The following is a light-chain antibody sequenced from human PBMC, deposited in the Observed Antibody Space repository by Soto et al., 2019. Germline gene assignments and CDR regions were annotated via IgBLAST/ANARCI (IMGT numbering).Light chain of an antibody. CDR3: QQYDSSPIT. V-gene: IGKV3-20*01. CDR1: QSVTSRY. CDR2: AAS. Sequence: EIVLTQSPGILSLSPGERATLSCRASQSVTSRYVAWYQQKPGQSPRLLIYAASSRATGIPDSFSGSGSGTDFTLTISRLEPEDFAVYYCQQYDSSPITFDQGTRLEIK. J-gene: IGKJ5*01.